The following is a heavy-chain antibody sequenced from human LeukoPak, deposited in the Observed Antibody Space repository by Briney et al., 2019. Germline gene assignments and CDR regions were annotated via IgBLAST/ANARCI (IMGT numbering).Heavy chain of an antibody. Sequence: ASVKVSCKASGGTFSSYAISWVRQAPGQGLEWMGGIIPIFDTANYAQKFQGRVTMTRDMSTSTDYMELSSLRSEDTAVYYCARDNSVEDTAWWFDPWGQGTLVTVSS. CDR1: GGTFSSYA. D-gene: IGHD4-23*01. V-gene: IGHV1-69*05. CDR2: IIPIFDTA. J-gene: IGHJ5*02. CDR3: ARDNSVEDTAWWFDP.